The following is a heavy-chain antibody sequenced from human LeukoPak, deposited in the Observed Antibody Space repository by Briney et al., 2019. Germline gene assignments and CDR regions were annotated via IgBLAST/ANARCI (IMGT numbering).Heavy chain of an antibody. Sequence: SGPTLAKPTQTLTLTCTFSGFSLSASGAGVGWIRQPPGMALDWLALIYWDDDKRYSPSLKSRLTIIKDTSKNQVVLTMTNMDPVDTATYYCAHSSYGSGSRRYYFDYGGQGTLVTVSS. D-gene: IGHD3-10*01. CDR2: IYWDDDK. CDR3: AHSSYGSGSRRYYFDY. CDR1: GFSLSASGAG. J-gene: IGHJ4*02. V-gene: IGHV2-5*02.